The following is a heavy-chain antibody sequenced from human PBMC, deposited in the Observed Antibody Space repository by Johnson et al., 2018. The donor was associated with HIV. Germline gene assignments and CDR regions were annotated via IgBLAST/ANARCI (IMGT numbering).Heavy chain of an antibody. Sequence: QVQLVESGGGVVQPGRSLRLSCAASGFTFSNYGVHWVRQAPGKGLEWVAVISYDGSNKYYADSVKGRITISRDNSKNTLYVQMNSLRAEDTAVYYCARDIVGAPDAFDIWGQGTVVTVSS. J-gene: IGHJ3*02. V-gene: IGHV3-30*03. CDR3: ARDIVGAPDAFDI. D-gene: IGHD1-26*01. CDR2: ISYDGSNK. CDR1: GFTFSNYG.